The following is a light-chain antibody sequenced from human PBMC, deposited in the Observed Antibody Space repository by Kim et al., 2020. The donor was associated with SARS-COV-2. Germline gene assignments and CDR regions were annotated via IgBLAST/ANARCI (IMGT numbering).Light chain of an antibody. CDR2: GAS. J-gene: IGKJ2*01. CDR3: QEYNTWPRYT. Sequence: EIVMTQSPATPSVSPGERATLFCRASQSVSSNLAWYQQIPGQSPRLLIYGASTRATGIPARFSGTGSETEFTLFISSLQSEDSAVYYCQEYNTWPRYTFGQGTKLEI. CDR1: QSVSSN. V-gene: IGKV3-15*01.